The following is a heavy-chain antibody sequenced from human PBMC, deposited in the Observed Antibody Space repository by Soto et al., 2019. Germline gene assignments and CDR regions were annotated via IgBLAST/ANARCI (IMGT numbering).Heavy chain of an antibody. J-gene: IGHJ5*02. Sequence: XETLSLTFTVSGISIDNYYCSWIRQSAGKGLEWIGRIYSSGTANYNPSLKSRVTMSVDMSKSQFSLNVRSVTAADTAVYYCVRDVGGSGWFAPWGQGTLVTVSS. CDR3: VRDVGGSGWFAP. CDR1: GISIDNYY. V-gene: IGHV4-4*07. CDR2: IYSSGTA.